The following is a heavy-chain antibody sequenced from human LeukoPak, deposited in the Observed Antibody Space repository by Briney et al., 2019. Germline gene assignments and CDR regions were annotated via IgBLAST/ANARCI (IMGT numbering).Heavy chain of an antibody. D-gene: IGHD3-9*01. CDR1: GYSFTSYW. J-gene: IGHJ4*02. CDR3: ARLYDILTGNSFDY. CDR2: IYPGDSDT. Sequence: GESLKISCKGSGYSFTSYWIGWVRQLPGKGLEWVGIIYPGDSDTRYSPSFQGQVTVSADKSISTAYLQWSSLKASDTAMYYCARLYDILTGNSFDYWGQGTLVTVSS. V-gene: IGHV5-51*01.